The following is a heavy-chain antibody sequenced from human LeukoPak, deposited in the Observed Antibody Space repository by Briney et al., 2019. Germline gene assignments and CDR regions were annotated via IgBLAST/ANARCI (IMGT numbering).Heavy chain of an antibody. Sequence: PGGSLRLSSAASGFTFDDYAMHWVRQAPGKGLMWVSRINSDGSSISYADSVKGRFTISRDNAKNTLYLQMNSLRAEDTAVYYCARTRGVVDYWGQGTLVTVSS. CDR2: INSDGSSI. D-gene: IGHD3-10*01. J-gene: IGHJ4*02. CDR3: ARTRGVVDY. V-gene: IGHV3-74*01. CDR1: GFTFDDYA.